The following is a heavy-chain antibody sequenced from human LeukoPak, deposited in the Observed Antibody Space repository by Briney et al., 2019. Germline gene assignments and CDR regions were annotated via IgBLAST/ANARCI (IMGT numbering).Heavy chain of an antibody. CDR2: IYHSGST. CDR1: GDSISSGGYS. Sequence: SETETLPCAVSGDSISSGGYSWSWIRQPPGKGLEWIGYIYHSGSTYYNPSLKSRVTISVDTSKNQFALKLSSVTAADTAVYYCARHPESVVPAARFYCYFDYWGHGTLVTVSS. CDR3: ARHPESVVPAARFYCYFDY. V-gene: IGHV4-30-2*01. J-gene: IGHJ4*01. D-gene: IGHD2-2*01.